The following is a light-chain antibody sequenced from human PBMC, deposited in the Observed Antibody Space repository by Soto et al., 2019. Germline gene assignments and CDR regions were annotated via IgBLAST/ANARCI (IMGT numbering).Light chain of an antibody. CDR3: QQRSNWRLT. Sequence: DIVLTQSPSTLSLSPGERATLSCRASQSVSSSLAWYQQKPGQAPRLLIYDASNRATGIPARFSGSVSGTDFTLTISSLEPEDFAVYYCQQRSNWRLTFGGGTKVEIK. CDR2: DAS. CDR1: QSVSSS. J-gene: IGKJ4*01. V-gene: IGKV3-11*01.